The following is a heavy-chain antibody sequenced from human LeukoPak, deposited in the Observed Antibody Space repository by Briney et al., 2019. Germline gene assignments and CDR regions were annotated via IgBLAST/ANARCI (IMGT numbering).Heavy chain of an antibody. V-gene: IGHV1-69*02. CDR1: GGTFISHS. D-gene: IGHD4-23*01. Sequence: ASVTVSCKASGGTFISHSISWVRQAPGQGLEWMGRIIPILDVANYAQKFQGRVTITADKSTSTVYMQLSSLRSEDTAVYYCARLTPRFDPWGQGTLVTVSS. CDR2: IIPILDVA. CDR3: ARLTPRFDP. J-gene: IGHJ5*02.